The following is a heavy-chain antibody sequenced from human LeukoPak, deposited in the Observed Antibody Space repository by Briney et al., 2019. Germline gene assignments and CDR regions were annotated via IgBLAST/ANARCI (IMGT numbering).Heavy chain of an antibody. D-gene: IGHD3-16*02. CDR1: GYTFPIYW. J-gene: IGHJ6*03. V-gene: IGHV5-51*01. Sequence: GESLKISCEGAGYTFPIYWIGWVRQAPGKGLEWMGIIYPSDSHTIYSPSFQGQVTVSADNSISTAYLQWSSLKASDTAIYYCVRHYRPPQDSRAAKPTGYYYYYMDVWGTGTTVIVSS. CDR3: VRHYRPPQDSRAAKPTGYYYYYMDV. CDR2: IYPSDSHT.